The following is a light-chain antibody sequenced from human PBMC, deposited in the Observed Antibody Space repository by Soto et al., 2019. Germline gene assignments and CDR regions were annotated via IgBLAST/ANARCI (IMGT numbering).Light chain of an antibody. CDR2: DVS. V-gene: IGLV2-14*01. Sequence: QSALTQPASVSGSPGQSITISCTGSSSDVGGYNYVSWYRQHPGKDPKLMIYDVSNRPSGVSNRFSGSKSGNTASLTISGLQAEDEADYYCSSYTSSSNLMIFGGGTKLTVL. CDR1: SSDVGGYNY. CDR3: SSYTSSSNLMI. J-gene: IGLJ2*01.